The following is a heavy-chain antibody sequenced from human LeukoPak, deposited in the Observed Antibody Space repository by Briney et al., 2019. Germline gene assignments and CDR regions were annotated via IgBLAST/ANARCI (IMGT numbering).Heavy chain of an antibody. V-gene: IGHV3-48*03. CDR1: GFTFSSYE. Sequence: PGGSLRLSCAASGFTFSSYEMNWVRQAPGKGLEWVSYISSSGSTIYYADSVKGRFTITRDNAKNSLYLQMNSLRAEDTAVYYCARITSVTTTFDYWAREPWSPSPQ. CDR3: ARITSVTTTFDY. D-gene: IGHD4-17*01. CDR2: ISSSGSTI. J-gene: IGHJ4*02.